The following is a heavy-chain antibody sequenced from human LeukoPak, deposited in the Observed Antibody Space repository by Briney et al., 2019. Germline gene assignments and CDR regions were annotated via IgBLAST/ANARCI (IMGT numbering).Heavy chain of an antibody. CDR3: ARGPQDSSGQYYFDY. CDR1: GGSISSYY. D-gene: IGHD3-22*01. J-gene: IGHJ4*02. Sequence: PSETLSLTCTVSGGSISSYYWSWIRQPPGKGLEWIGYIYYSGSTNYNPSLKSRVTISVDTSKNQFSLKLSSVTAADTAVYYCARGPQDSSGQYYFDYWGQGTLVTVSS. V-gene: IGHV4-59*01. CDR2: IYYSGST.